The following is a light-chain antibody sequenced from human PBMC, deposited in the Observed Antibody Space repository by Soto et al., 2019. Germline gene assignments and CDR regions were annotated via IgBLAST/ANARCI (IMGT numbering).Light chain of an antibody. V-gene: IGLV2-8*01. CDR1: SSDIGAYNY. CDR3: TSYAGNNNLV. Sequence: QSALTQPPSASGSPGQSITISCTGTSSDIGAYNYVSWYQQHPGKAPQLMIYQLNKRPSGVPDRFSGSRSGNTASLTVSGLQPDDEADYYCTSYAGNNNLVFGTGTKVTVL. J-gene: IGLJ1*01. CDR2: QLN.